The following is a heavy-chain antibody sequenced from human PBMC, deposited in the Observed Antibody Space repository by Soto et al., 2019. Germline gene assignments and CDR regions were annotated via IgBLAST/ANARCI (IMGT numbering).Heavy chain of an antibody. Sequence: PGGSLRLSCAASGFTVSSNYMSWVRQAPGKGLEWVSVIYSGGSTYYADSVKGRFTISRDNSKNTLYLQMNSLRAEDTAVYYCASTNRRITIFGVVLGANDYWGQGTLVTVSS. D-gene: IGHD3-3*01. CDR2: IYSGGST. CDR1: GFTVSSNY. J-gene: IGHJ4*02. CDR3: ASTNRRITIFGVVLGANDY. V-gene: IGHV3-53*01.